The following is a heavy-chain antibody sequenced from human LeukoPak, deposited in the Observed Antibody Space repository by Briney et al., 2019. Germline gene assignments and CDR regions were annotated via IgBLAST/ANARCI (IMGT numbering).Heavy chain of an antibody. Sequence: ASVKVSCKASGGTFSSYAISWVRQAPGQGLEWMGGIIPIFGTANCAQKFQGRVTITTDESTSTAYMELSSLRSEDTAVYYCASQSRSIKDGYNGDWGQGTLVTVSS. CDR3: ASQSRSIKDGYNGD. V-gene: IGHV1-69*05. CDR2: IIPIFGTA. D-gene: IGHD5-24*01. CDR1: GGTFSSYA. J-gene: IGHJ4*02.